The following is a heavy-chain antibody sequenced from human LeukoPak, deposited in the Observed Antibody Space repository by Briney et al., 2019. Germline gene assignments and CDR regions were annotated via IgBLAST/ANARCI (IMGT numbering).Heavy chain of an antibody. Sequence: ASVKVSCKASGYIFTTYDIGWVRQATGRGPEWMGWLNPNSGNAGYAQKFQGRVTISRNTSISTAYMELSSLRSDDTAIYYCARRKFLGWFDPWGQGTLVTVSS. J-gene: IGHJ5*02. CDR1: GYIFTTYD. V-gene: IGHV1-8*03. CDR2: LNPNSGNA. CDR3: ARRKFLGWFDP. D-gene: IGHD7-27*01.